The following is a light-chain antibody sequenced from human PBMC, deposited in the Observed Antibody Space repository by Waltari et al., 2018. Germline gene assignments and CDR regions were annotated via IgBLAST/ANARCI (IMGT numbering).Light chain of an antibody. J-gene: IGLJ3*02. CDR3: QTWGTGILV. CDR2: LNSDGSH. Sequence: QLVLTQSPSASASLGASVKPTCTLSSGHSPYATPWPQQQPEKGPRYLMKLNSDGSHSKGDGIPDRFSGSSSGAERYLTISSLQSEDEADYYCQTWGTGILVFGGGTKLTVL. V-gene: IGLV4-69*01. CDR1: SGHSPYA.